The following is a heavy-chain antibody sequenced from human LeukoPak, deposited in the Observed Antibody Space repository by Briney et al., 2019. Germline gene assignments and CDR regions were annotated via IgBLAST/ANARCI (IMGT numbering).Heavy chain of an antibody. J-gene: IGHJ5*02. V-gene: IGHV1-18*01. CDR1: GYTFTSYG. Sequence: ASVKVSCKASGYTFTSYGISWVRQAPGPGLEWMGWIRAYNGNTNYAQKLQGRVTMTTDTSTSTAYMELKSLRSDDTAVYYGARDRNFAAAGPHWFDPWGQGTLVTVSS. CDR2: IRAYNGNT. CDR3: ARDRNFAAAGPHWFDP. D-gene: IGHD6-13*01.